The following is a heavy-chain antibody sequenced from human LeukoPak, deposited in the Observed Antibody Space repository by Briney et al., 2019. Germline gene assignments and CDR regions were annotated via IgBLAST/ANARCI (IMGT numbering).Heavy chain of an antibody. CDR1: GFTFRSFA. D-gene: IGHD6-19*01. CDR2: LRSDGATT. V-gene: IGHV3-64*02. Sequence: PGGSLRLSRAASGFTFRSFAMHWVRQTPGKGLEYVSALRSDGATTYYADSVKGRFIISRDNSKNTVYLQMGSLRSEDTGVYYCARARRSGQQSYYFDYWGQGTPVIVSS. CDR3: ARARRSGQQSYYFDY. J-gene: IGHJ4*02.